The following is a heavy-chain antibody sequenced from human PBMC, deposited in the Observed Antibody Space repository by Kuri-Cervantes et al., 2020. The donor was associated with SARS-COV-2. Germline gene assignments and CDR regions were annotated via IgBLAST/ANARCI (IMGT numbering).Heavy chain of an antibody. CDR2: VYYSGTI. V-gene: IGHV4-59*11. CDR1: GGSISGHY. Sequence: SETLSLTCTVSGGSISGHYWSWIRQPPGKGLEWIGYVYYSGTISYNPSLKSRVTISVDTSKNQFSLNLNSVTAADTAVYYCARGLYCSSTSCYRKTDYYYYMDVWGKGTTVTVPS. D-gene: IGHD2-2*01. CDR3: ARGLYCSSTSCYRKTDYYYYMDV. J-gene: IGHJ6*03.